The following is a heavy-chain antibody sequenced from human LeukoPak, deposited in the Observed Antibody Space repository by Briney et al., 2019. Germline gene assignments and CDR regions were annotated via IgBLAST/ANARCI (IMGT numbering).Heavy chain of an antibody. CDR1: GFTFSSYS. D-gene: IGHD6-13*01. CDR2: ISSSSSYI. V-gene: IGHV3-21*01. CDR3: ASTGYSSSWYLAEFDY. Sequence: GGPLRLSCAASGFTFSSYSMNWVRQAPGKGLEWVSSISSSSSYIYYADSVKGRFTISRDNAKNSLYLQMNSLRAEDTAVYYCASTGYSSSWYLAEFDYWGQGTLVTVSS. J-gene: IGHJ4*02.